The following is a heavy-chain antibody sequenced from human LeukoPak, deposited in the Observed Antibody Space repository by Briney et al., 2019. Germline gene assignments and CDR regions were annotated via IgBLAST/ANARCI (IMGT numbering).Heavy chain of an antibody. J-gene: IGHJ5*02. CDR2: ISYDGSNR. CDR3: AREKESGSVQLWLKKRYNWFDP. Sequence: PGGSLRLSCAASGFTFSTYAMHWVRQAPGKGLEWVTIISYDGSNRYYADSVKGRFTIARDNAKNSLYLQMNSLRAEDTAVYYCAREKESGSVQLWLKKRYNWFDPWGQGTLVTVSS. V-gene: IGHV3-30*04. D-gene: IGHD5-18*01. CDR1: GFTFSTYA.